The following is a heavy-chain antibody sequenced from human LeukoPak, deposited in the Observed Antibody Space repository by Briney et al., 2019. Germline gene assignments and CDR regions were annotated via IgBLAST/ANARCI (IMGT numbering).Heavy chain of an antibody. Sequence: PGESLKISCKGSGYSFTSYWIGWVRQMPGKGLEWMGIIYPGDSDTRYSPSFQGQVTISADKSISPAYLQWSSLKASDTAMYYCARQLESYCSGGSCYVTGSWFDPWGQGTLVTVSS. CDR3: ARQLESYCSGGSCYVTGSWFDP. CDR2: IYPGDSDT. J-gene: IGHJ5*02. CDR1: GYSFTSYW. D-gene: IGHD2-15*01. V-gene: IGHV5-51*01.